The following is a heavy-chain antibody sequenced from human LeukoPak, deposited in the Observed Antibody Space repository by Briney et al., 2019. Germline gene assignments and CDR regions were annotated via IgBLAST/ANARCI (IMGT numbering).Heavy chain of an antibody. CDR2: ISYTGRT. CDR3: AASSLAVADKDSFDD. Sequence: PSETLSLTCTVSGGSISSYYWSWIRQPPGKGLEWIGYISYTGRTSYNPSLKTRITMSVDTSKNKFSLSMRSVTAADTAVYYCAASSLAVADKDSFDDWGQGTLVTVSS. V-gene: IGHV4-59*01. D-gene: IGHD6-19*01. CDR1: GGSISSYY. J-gene: IGHJ4*02.